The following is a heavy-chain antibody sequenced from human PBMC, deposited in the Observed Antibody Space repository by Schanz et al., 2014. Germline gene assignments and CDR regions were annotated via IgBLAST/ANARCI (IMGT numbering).Heavy chain of an antibody. V-gene: IGHV3-23*04. D-gene: IGHD3-10*01. Sequence: VQLVESGGGVVQPGRSLKLSCAASGFIFNDYYMNWIRQAPGKGLEWVSAISGSGDNTFYADSVRGRFTISRDNSRNTLYLQMNSLRAEDTAVYYCAKDFTGSGIFFNSWGQGTLVSVSS. CDR2: ISGSGDNT. J-gene: IGHJ5*01. CDR3: AKDFTGSGIFFNS. CDR1: GFIFNDYY.